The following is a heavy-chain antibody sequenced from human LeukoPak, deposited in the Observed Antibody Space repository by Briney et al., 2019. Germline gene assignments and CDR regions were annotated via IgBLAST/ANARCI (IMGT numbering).Heavy chain of an antibody. CDR2: MNPNSGNT. J-gene: IGHJ6*02. CDR3: ARADYDSSGPTRYYYYGMDV. Sequence: ASVKVSCKASGYTFTSYDINWVRQAPGQGLEWMGWMNPNSGNTGYAQKFQGRVTMTRNTSISTAYMELSSLRSEDTAVYYCARADYDSSGPTRYYYYGMDVWGQGTTVTVSS. D-gene: IGHD3-22*01. CDR1: GYTFTSYD. V-gene: IGHV1-8*01.